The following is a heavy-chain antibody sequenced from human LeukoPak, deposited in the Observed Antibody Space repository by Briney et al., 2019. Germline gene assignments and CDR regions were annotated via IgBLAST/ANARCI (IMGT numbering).Heavy chain of an antibody. V-gene: IGHV1-24*01. J-gene: IGHJ4*02. CDR2: FEPEDGKI. CDR1: GNSLTKLS. CDR3: AASSPYNWKAHDF. Sequence: GASVKVSCKVSGNSLTKLSMHWVRQPPGKGPEWMGGFEPEDGKIICAQKFEGRLTMTEDISTETAYMELSSLRSEDTAVYYCAASSPYNWKAHDFWGQGSLVIVSS. D-gene: IGHD1-1*01.